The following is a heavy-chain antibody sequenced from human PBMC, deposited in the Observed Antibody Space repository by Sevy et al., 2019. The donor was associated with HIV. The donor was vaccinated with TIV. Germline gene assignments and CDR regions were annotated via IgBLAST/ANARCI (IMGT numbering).Heavy chain of an antibody. D-gene: IGHD1-26*01. CDR3: ARDLSSGSYNENY. J-gene: IGHJ4*02. Sequence: GGSLRLSCTASGFTLSNYWMCWVRQAPGKGLEWVANIKQDGSDRDYVDSVKGRFTISRDNAKNSLYLQMNSLRAEDTAVYYCARDLSSGSYNENYWGQGTLVTVSS. CDR1: GFTLSNYW. CDR2: IKQDGSDR. V-gene: IGHV3-7*01.